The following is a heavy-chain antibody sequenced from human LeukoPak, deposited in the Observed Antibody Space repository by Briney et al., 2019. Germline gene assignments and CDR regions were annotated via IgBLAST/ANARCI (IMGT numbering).Heavy chain of an antibody. V-gene: IGHV4-34*01. Sequence: PGGSLRLSCAASGFTFSSYAMSWVRQAPGKGLEWIGEINHSGSTNYNPSLKSRVTISVDTSKNQFSLKLSSVTAADTAVYYCARLSWGFDYWGQGTLVTVSS. CDR2: INHSGST. CDR1: GFTFSSYA. D-gene: IGHD7-27*01. J-gene: IGHJ4*02. CDR3: ARLSWGFDY.